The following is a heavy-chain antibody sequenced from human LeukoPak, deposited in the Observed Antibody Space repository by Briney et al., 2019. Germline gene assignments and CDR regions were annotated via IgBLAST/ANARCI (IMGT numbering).Heavy chain of an antibody. CDR1: GYSFTSYY. D-gene: IGHD1-26*01. CDR3: ARDNSVGHHASRFDP. V-gene: IGHV1-46*01. CDR2: INPTGGST. J-gene: IGHJ5*02. Sequence: ASVKVSCKASGYSFTSYYMHWVRQAPGQGLEWMGLINPTGGSTGYAQKFQGRVTMTRDMSTSTDYMELRSLRSEDTATYYCARDNSVGHHASRFDPWGQGTLVTVSS.